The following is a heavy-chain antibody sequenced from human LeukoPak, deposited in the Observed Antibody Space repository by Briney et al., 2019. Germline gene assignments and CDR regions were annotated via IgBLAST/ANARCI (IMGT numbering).Heavy chain of an antibody. J-gene: IGHJ4*02. V-gene: IGHV2-5*02. Sequence: SGPTLVKPTQTLTLTCTFSGFSLSTSGVGVGWIRQPPGKALEWLALIYWDDDKCYSPSLKSRLTITKDTSKNQVVLTMTNMDPVDTATYYCAHFTGRVVVPVLFDYWGQGTLVTVSS. D-gene: IGHD2-2*01. CDR2: IYWDDDK. CDR3: AHFTGRVVVPVLFDY. CDR1: GFSLSTSGVG.